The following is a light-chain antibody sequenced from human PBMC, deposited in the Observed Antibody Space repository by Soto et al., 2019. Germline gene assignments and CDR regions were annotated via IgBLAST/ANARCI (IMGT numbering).Light chain of an antibody. CDR3: QQRSNRLT. Sequence: EIVLTQSPGTVSWSPVERATRSFRASQSLISNYLAWYQQKPGQAPRLLIYDASNRATGIPARLSGSGSGTEFTLTISSLPPEDFAVYYCQQRSNRLTFGGGTKVDIK. CDR2: DAS. J-gene: IGKJ4*01. CDR1: QSLISNY. V-gene: IGKV3-11*01.